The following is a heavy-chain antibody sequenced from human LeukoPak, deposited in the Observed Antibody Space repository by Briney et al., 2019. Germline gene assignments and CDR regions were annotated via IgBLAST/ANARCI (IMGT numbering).Heavy chain of an antibody. Sequence: PGGSLRLSCAASGISFRSYEVNWVRQAPGKGLEWVSFITPSGSDVYYAESVRGRFATSRDNAKDSVFLHTNSLRVEDTAVYYCVTGNYRSFYYYYMDVWGKGTTVTVS. V-gene: IGHV3-48*03. D-gene: IGHD1-7*01. CDR2: ITPSGSDV. CDR1: GISFRSYE. CDR3: VTGNYRSFYYYYMDV. J-gene: IGHJ6*03.